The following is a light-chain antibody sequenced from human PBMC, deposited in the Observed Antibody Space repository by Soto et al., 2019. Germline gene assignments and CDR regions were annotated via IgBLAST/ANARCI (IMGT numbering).Light chain of an antibody. Sequence: EIVLTQSPGTLSLSPGERATLSCRADRSVSDTLLTWFQQKPGQAPRLLIFGTSNRARGIPDRFSGSGSGTDFTLTISRLEPDDFAVYYCQHYGDSSWTFGQGTKVEIK. CDR2: GTS. J-gene: IGKJ1*01. V-gene: IGKV3-20*01. CDR3: QHYGDSSWT. CDR1: RSVSDTL.